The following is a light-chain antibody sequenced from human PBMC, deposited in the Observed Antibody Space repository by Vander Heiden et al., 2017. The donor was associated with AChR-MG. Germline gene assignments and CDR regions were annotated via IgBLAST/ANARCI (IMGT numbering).Light chain of an antibody. CDR1: RGGVSGYND. J-gene: IGLJ1*01. CDR3: SSYAVINTPYV. V-gene: IGLV2-8*01. Sequence: QSALTQPPPAPGSPGQSVTIPCPGTRGGVSGYNDVSWHQQHPGRARELMIYVVSKRPSGVPDRFSGSKSGNTASLTGAGLQAEDEADYYCSSYAVINTPYVFGTGTKVTVL. CDR2: VVS.